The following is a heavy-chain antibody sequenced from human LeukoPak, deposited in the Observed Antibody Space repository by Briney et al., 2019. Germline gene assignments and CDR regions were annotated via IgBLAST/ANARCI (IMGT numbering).Heavy chain of an antibody. Sequence: GGSLRLSCAASGFNFSIDSMNWVRQAPGRGLEWVSFISSSSSYLYYADSVMGRFTISRDNAKNSLYLQMNSLRAEDTAVYYCARDQVYAFDYWGQGTLVTVSS. CDR2: ISSSSSYL. V-gene: IGHV3-21*01. D-gene: IGHD2-8*01. J-gene: IGHJ4*02. CDR3: ARDQVYAFDY. CDR1: GFNFSIDS.